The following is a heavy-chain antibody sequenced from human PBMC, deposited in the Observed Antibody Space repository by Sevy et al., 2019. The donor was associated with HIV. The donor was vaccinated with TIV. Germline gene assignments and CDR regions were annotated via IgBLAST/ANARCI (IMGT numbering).Heavy chain of an antibody. V-gene: IGHV1-18*01. CDR2: ISAYNGNT. CDR1: GYTFTSYG. D-gene: IGHD2-2*01. CDR3: ARAVTRVVVPAAISPLYGMDV. J-gene: IGHJ6*02. Sequence: ASVKVSCKASGYTFTSYGISWVRQAPGQGLEWMGWISAYNGNTNYAQKLQGRVTMTTDTSTSTAYMELRSLRSDDTAVYYCARAVTRVVVPAAISPLYGMDVWGQGTTVTVSS.